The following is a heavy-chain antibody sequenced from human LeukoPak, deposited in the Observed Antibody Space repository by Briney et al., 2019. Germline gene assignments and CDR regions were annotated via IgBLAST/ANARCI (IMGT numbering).Heavy chain of an antibody. V-gene: IGHV3-23*01. D-gene: IGHD6-19*01. CDR1: GFTFSNYA. CDR2: ISGGGVTT. Sequence: GGSLRLSCAASGFTFSNYAMRWVRQAPGKGLEWVSTISGGGVTTYYADSAKGRFTISRDNSKNTLYLQMNSLRAEDTAVYYCPRQSYASGWNPFDYWGQGILVTVSS. CDR3: PRQSYASGWNPFDY. J-gene: IGHJ4*02.